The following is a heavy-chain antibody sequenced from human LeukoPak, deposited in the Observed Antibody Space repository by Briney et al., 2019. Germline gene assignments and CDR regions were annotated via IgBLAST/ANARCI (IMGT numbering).Heavy chain of an antibody. V-gene: IGHV3-15*01. CDR3: STALRWDLRGLDY. Sequence: RAGGSLRLSCAASAFTLTDAWMNWVRQAPGKGLEWVGRIKSKTDGGTTDYAAPVKGRFTISRDDSKNTLYLQMNSLKTEDTAEYYCSTALRWDLRGLDYWGQGTLVTVSS. CDR1: AFTLTDAW. D-gene: IGHD1-26*01. CDR2: IKSKTDGGTT. J-gene: IGHJ4*02.